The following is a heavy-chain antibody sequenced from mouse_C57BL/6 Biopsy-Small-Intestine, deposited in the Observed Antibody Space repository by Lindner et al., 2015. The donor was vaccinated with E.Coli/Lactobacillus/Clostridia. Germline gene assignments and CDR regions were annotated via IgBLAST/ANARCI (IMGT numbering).Heavy chain of an antibody. V-gene: IGHV5-6*01. CDR2: ISSGGSYT. J-gene: IGHJ1*03. Sequence: VQLQESGGDLVKPGGSLKLSRAASGFTFSTYGMSWVRQTPDKRLEWVATISSGGSYTYYPDSLKGRFTISRDNAENTLYLQMSSLKSEDTAMYYCARQGADWDWYFDVWGTGTTVTVSS. CDR3: ARQGADWDWYFDV. CDR1: GFTFSTYG. D-gene: IGHD3-3*01.